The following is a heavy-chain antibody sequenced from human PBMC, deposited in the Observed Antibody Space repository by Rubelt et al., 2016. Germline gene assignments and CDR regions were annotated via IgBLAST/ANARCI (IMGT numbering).Heavy chain of an antibody. J-gene: IGHJ5*02. V-gene: IGHV4-4*07. CDR1: GASMSDFR. D-gene: IGHD1-7*01. CDR2: AFSNGNT. Sequence: QVQLQESGPGLVKPSETLSLTCTVFGASMSDFRVSWIRQSAAKGLEWIGRAFSNGNTMYNPSLESRVTVSVDTSKKQFSLTLTSVIAADTAIYYCARDYFGTPGNWFNPWGQGVLVTVSS. CDR3: ARDYFGTPGNWFNP.